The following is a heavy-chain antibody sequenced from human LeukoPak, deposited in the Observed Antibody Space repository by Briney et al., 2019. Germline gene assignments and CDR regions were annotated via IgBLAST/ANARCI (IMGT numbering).Heavy chain of an antibody. J-gene: IGHJ2*01. CDR2: INHSGST. CDR1: GGSFSGYY. Sequence: PSETLSLTCAVYGGSFSGYYWSWIRQPPGKGLEWIGEINHSGSTNYNPSLKSRVTISVDTSKNQFSLKLSSVTAADTAVYYCARGRVTTVTSGYFDLWGRGTLVTVSS. D-gene: IGHD4-17*01. V-gene: IGHV4-34*01. CDR3: ARGRVTTVTSGYFDL.